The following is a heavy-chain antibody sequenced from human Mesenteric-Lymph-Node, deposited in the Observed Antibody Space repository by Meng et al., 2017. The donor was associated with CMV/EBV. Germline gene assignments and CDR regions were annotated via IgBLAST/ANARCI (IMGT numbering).Heavy chain of an antibody. CDR3: ARGARVVPAAISNWFDP. CDR2: MNPNSGNT. V-gene: IGHV1-8*01. J-gene: IGHJ5*02. CDR1: GYTFTSYD. Sequence: ASVKVSCKASGYTFTSYDINWVRQATGQGLEWMGWMNPNSGNTGYAQKFQGRVTMTRNTSISTAYMELSSLRSEDTAVYYCARGARVVPAAISNWFDPWGQGTLVTVSS. D-gene: IGHD2-2*02.